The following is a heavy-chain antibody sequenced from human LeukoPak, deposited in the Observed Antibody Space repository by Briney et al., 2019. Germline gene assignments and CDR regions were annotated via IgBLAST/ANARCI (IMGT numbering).Heavy chain of an antibody. CDR2: IRWNSGSI. CDR1: GVTFDDYA. CDR3: AKSHCRSTSCGIDY. D-gene: IGHD2-2*01. V-gene: IGHV3-9*01. Sequence: GRSLRLSCAASGVTFDDYAMHGVRHAPGKGLEWGSGIRWNSGSIGYADSVKGRFTSSRDNDKNSLYLQMNRLSAEDTALYYCAKSHCRSTSCGIDYWGQGTLVTVSS. J-gene: IGHJ4*02.